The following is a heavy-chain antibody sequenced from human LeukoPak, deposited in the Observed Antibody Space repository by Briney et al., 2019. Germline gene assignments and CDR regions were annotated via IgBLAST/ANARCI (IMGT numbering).Heavy chain of an antibody. CDR2: IDWDDDK. J-gene: IGHJ5*02. Sequence: SGPTLVNPTQTLTLTCTFSGFSLSTSGMCVSWIRQPPGKALEWLALIDWDDDKYYSTSLKTRLTISKDTSKNQVVLTMTNMDPVDTATYYCARSGGQYPPFHGNWFDPWGQGTLVTVSS. V-gene: IGHV2-70*01. D-gene: IGHD4-23*01. CDR3: ARSGGQYPPFHGNWFDP. CDR1: GFSLSTSGMC.